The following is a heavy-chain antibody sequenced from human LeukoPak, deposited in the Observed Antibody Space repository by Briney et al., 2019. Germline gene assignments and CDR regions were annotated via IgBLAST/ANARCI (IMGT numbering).Heavy chain of an antibody. J-gene: IGHJ4*02. CDR1: GGSIGNFY. Sequence: SETLSLTCTVSGGSIGNFYWNWIRQPAGKGLEWIGRIFTTGSTNYNPSLKSRVTMSVDTSKNQLSLRLSSVTAADTAVYYCARENSYYDSSGYYYGSGYFDYWGQGTLVTVSS. CDR2: IFTTGST. V-gene: IGHV4-4*07. D-gene: IGHD3-22*01. CDR3: ARENSYYDSSGYYYGSGYFDY.